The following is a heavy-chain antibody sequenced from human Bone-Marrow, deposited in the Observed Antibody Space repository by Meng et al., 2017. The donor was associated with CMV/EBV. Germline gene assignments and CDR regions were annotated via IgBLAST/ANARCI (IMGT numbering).Heavy chain of an antibody. CDR2: IKQDGSEK. J-gene: IGHJ4*02. V-gene: IGHV3-7*01. CDR3: ARDPEDDQLLTFDY. Sequence: LSLTCAASGFTFSSYWMSWVRQAPGKGLEWVANIKQDGSEKYYVDSVKGRFTISRDNAKNSLYLQMNSLRAEDTAVYYCARDPEDDQLLTFDYWGQGTLVTVSS. D-gene: IGHD2-2*01. CDR1: GFTFSSYW.